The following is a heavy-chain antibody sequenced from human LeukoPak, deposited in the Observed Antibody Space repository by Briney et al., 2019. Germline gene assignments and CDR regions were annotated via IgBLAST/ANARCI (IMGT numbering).Heavy chain of an antibody. J-gene: IGHJ4*02. CDR1: GFTFSTYW. Sequence: GGSLTLSCAASGFTFSTYWMAWVRQAPGRGLEWVANIKQDGSERYYVDSVKGRFTISRDNAKNSLHLQMNSLRAEDTAVYCCAVGTTGIWGQGTLVTVSS. V-gene: IGHV3-7*01. CDR2: IKQDGSER. CDR3: AVGTTGI. D-gene: IGHD1-1*01.